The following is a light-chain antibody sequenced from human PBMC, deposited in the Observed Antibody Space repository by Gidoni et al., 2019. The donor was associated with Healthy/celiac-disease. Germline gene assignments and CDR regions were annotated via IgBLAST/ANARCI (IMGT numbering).Light chain of an antibody. CDR3: QQYNSYSRT. CDR1: QSLNRW. CDR2: KAS. Sequence: EIQMTQSPATLSASVGDRVTMTCRASQSLNRWLAWYQQKPGKAPKLLIHKASSLESGVPSRFSGSGSGTEFSLTISGLQTDEFATYYCQQYNSYSRTFXXXTTVEMK. J-gene: IGKJ1*01. V-gene: IGKV1-5*03.